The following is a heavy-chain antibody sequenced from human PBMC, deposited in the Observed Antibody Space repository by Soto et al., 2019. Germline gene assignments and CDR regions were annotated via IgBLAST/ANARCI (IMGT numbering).Heavy chain of an antibody. CDR1: GFTFSSYE. J-gene: IGHJ6*02. D-gene: IGHD2-21*01. CDR3: ARDPITAVVGYYYGMDV. Sequence: PVGSLRLSCAASGFTFSSYEMNWVRQAPGKGLEWVSYISSSGSTIYYADSVKGRFTISRDNAKNSLYLQMNSLRAEDTAVYYCARDPITAVVGYYYGMDVWGQGTTVTVSS. CDR2: ISSSGSTI. V-gene: IGHV3-48*03.